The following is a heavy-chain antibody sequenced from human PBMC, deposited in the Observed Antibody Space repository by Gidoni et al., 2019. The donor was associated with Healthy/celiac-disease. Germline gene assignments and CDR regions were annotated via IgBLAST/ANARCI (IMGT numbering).Heavy chain of an antibody. CDR3: ARVGLGVDWNDDEYFDY. CDR2: ISSSSSYI. D-gene: IGHD1-1*01. V-gene: IGHV3-21*01. CDR1: GFTFSSYS. J-gene: IGHJ4*02. Sequence: EVQLVESGGGLVKPGGSLRLSCAASGFTFSSYSMNWVRQAPGKGLEGVSSISSSSSYIYYADSVKGRFTISRDNAKNSLYLQMNSLRAEDTAVYYCARVGLGVDWNDDEYFDYWGQGTLVTVSS.